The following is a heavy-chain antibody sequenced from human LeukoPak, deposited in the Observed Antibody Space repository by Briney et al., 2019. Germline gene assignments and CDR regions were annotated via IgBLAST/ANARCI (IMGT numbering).Heavy chain of an antibody. CDR1: GFTVSSNY. D-gene: IGHD6-19*01. CDR2: IYSGGST. J-gene: IGHJ6*02. V-gene: IGHV3-53*01. CDR3: AKGGLKSAVAGTRYYYYGMDV. Sequence: PGGSLRLSCAASGFTVSSNYISWVRQAPGKGLEWVSIIYSGGSTYYADSVKGRFTISRDNSKDTLYLQMNSLRAEDTAVYYCAKGGLKSAVAGTRYYYYGMDVWGQGTTVTVSS.